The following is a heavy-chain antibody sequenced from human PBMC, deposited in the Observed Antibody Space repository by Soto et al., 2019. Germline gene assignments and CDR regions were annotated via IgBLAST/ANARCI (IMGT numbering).Heavy chain of an antibody. CDR1: GGSISSYY. J-gene: IGHJ5*02. CDR3: ARDISPDYSTLGWFDP. D-gene: IGHD4-4*01. V-gene: IGHV4-59*01. CDR2: IYYSGST. Sequence: SETLSLTCTVSGGSISSYYWSWIRQPPGKGLEWIGYIYYSGSTNYNPSLKSRVTISVDTSKNQFSLKLSSVTAADTAVYYCARDISPDYSTLGWFDPWGQGXLVTVSS.